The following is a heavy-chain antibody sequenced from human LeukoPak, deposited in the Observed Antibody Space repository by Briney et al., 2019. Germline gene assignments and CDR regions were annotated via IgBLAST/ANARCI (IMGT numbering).Heavy chain of an antibody. CDR1: VGSVSNYY. J-gene: IGHJ6*04. V-gene: IGHV4-59*02. CDR2: IYYTET. D-gene: IGHD3-10*02. Sequence: PSETLSLTCTVSVGSVSNYYWSWIRQSPGNGLEWIGYIYYTETSYNPSLKSRVTISADTSKSQFSLTLYSVTAADTAVYYCAELGITMIGGVWGKGTTVTISS. CDR3: AELGITMIGGV.